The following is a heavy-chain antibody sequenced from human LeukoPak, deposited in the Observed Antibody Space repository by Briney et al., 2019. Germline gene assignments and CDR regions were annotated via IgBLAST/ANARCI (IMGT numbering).Heavy chain of an antibody. V-gene: IGHV1-69*05. CDR3: ARDSSGYYPSGNNWFDP. J-gene: IGHJ5*02. Sequence: GASVKVSCKASGGTFSSYAISWVRQAPGQGLEWMGGIIPIFGTANYAQKFQGRVTITTDESTSTAYMELSSLRSEDTAVYYCARDSSGYYPSGNNWFDPWGQGTLVTVSS. CDR2: IIPIFGTA. CDR1: GGTFSSYA. D-gene: IGHD3-22*01.